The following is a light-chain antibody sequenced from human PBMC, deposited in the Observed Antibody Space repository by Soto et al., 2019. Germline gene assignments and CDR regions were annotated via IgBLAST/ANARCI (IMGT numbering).Light chain of an antibody. CDR3: QQYGSSRPT. CDR1: DSVSSNS. CDR2: SAA. J-gene: IGKJ4*01. V-gene: IGKV3-20*01. Sequence: VLTQSPFTLSFSPGETSTRSFSASDSVSSNSLSWYQQKPGQAPSLLMFSAASRASGTPDRFSASGSATDFTLTISRLEPEDFAVYFCQQYGSSRPTFGGGTKVDNK.